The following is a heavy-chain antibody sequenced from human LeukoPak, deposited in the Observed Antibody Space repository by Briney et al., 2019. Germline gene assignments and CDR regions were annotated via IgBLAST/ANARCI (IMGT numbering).Heavy chain of an antibody. CDR1: GGTFSSYA. J-gene: IGHJ5*02. CDR3: ATNSGGSYYGGTYNWFDP. CDR2: IIPIFGTA. V-gene: IGHV1-69*05. Sequence: ASVKVSCKASGGTFSSYAISWVRQAPGQGLEWMGGIIPIFGTANYAQKFQGRVTITTGESASTAYMELSSLRSEDTAVYYCATNSGGSYYGGTYNWFDPWGQGTLVTVSS. D-gene: IGHD1-26*01.